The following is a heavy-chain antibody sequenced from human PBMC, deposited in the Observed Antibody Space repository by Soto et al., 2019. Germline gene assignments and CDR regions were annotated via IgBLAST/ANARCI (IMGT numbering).Heavy chain of an antibody. CDR3: ASPSGIAAAGGLDY. Sequence: QLQLQESGPGLVKPSETLSLTCTVSGGSISSSSYYWGWIRQPPGKGLEWIGSIYYSGSTYYNPSLQSRVTISVDTSKNQFSLKLSSVTAADTAVYYCASPSGIAAAGGLDYWGQGTLVTVSS. V-gene: IGHV4-39*01. CDR2: IYYSGST. CDR1: GGSISSSSYY. J-gene: IGHJ4*02. D-gene: IGHD6-13*01.